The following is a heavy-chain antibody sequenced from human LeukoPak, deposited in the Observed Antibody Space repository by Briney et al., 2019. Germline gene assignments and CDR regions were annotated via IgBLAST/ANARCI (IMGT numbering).Heavy chain of an antibody. Sequence: ASVKVSCKASGYTFTSHSISWVRQAPGQGLEWMGWNSAWNGDTNYAQNFQGRITMTTDASTTTAYMELRSLTSDDTAVYYRARDPSNSSGRYEYFDYWGQGTLVTVSS. V-gene: IGHV1-18*01. CDR2: NSAWNGDT. CDR3: ARDPSNSSGRYEYFDY. D-gene: IGHD6-19*01. CDR1: GYTFTSHS. J-gene: IGHJ4*02.